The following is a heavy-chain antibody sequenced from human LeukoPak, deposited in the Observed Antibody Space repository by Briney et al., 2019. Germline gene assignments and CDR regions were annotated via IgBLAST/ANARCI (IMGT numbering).Heavy chain of an antibody. J-gene: IGHJ4*02. D-gene: IGHD4-17*01. CDR2: ISSSGSAI. V-gene: IGHV3-48*03. Sequence: GGSLRLSCAASGFTFSSYEMNWVRQAPGKGLEWVSYISSSGSAIYYADSVKGRFTIPRDNAKNSLYLQMNSLRAEDTAVYYCAREETNGDFDYWGRGTLVTVSS. CDR3: AREETNGDFDY. CDR1: GFTFSSYE.